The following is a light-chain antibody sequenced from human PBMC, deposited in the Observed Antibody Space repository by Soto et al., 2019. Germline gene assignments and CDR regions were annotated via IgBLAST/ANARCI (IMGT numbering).Light chain of an antibody. J-gene: IGKJ1*01. V-gene: IGKV2-28*01. Sequence: DSVMTQFPLSLSVTPGEPASISCRSSQSLLHSDGYNYLDWYVQKPGQSPQLLIYLGSNRASGVPDRFSGSGSGTDFTLKISRVEAEDGGVYYCMQALQIRVEFGQGTKVEIK. CDR1: QSLLHSDGYNY. CDR2: LGS. CDR3: MQALQIRVE.